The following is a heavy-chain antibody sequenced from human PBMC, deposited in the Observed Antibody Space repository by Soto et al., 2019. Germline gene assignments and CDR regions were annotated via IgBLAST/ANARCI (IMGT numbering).Heavy chain of an antibody. J-gene: IGHJ4*02. V-gene: IGHV1-46*01. CDR1: GYTFTHYY. D-gene: IGHD6-13*01. CDR3: ARDLAAGAH. Sequence: QVQLVQSGAEVKKPGASVKLSCRTSGYTFTHYYIHWVRQAPGQGLEWLAIINPASGSTNYAQDFQGRVTLTMDTSTTTVYRLLSGLRAEDTAIFYCARDLAAGAHWGQGTLVTVSS. CDR2: INPASGST.